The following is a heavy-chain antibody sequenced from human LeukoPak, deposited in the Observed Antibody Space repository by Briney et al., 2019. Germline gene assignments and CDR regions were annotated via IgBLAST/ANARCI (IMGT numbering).Heavy chain of an antibody. CDR2: IYYSGST. D-gene: IGHD2-2*01. Sequence: PSETLSLTCTVSGGSISSSSYYWGWIRQPPGKGLEWIGSIYYSGSTYYNPSLKSRVTISVDTSKNQFSLKLSSVTAADTAVYYCARDFASYCSSTSCPQAFDIWGQGTMVTVSS. V-gene: IGHV4-39*02. J-gene: IGHJ3*02. CDR1: GGSISSSSYY. CDR3: ARDFASYCSSTSCPQAFDI.